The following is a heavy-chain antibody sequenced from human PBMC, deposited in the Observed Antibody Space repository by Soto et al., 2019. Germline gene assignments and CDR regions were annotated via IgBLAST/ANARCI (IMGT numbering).Heavy chain of an antibody. D-gene: IGHD5-12*01. CDR2: IKADGTEK. Sequence: GGSLRLSCVGSGFTFSIYWMGWVRHTPGKGLEWVATIKADGTEKYYVDSVKGRFTFSRDNAKTSVYLEMNSLRAEDTAVYYCVTAVRGYNANGDLWGQGTTVTVSS. CDR3: VTAVRGYNANGDL. CDR1: GFTFSIYW. J-gene: IGHJ6*02. V-gene: IGHV3-7*03.